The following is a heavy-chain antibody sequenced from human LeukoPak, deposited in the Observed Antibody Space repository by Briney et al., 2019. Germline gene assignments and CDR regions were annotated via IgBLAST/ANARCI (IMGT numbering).Heavy chain of an antibody. Sequence: KPGESLKISCKGSGYSFTSYWIGWVRQMPGKGLEWMGIIYPGDSDTRYSPSFQGQVTISTDKSISTAYLQWSSLKASDTAMYYCARLGAAAGTTIFYYYYYGMGVWGQGTTVTVSS. D-gene: IGHD6-13*01. CDR3: ARLGAAAGTTIFYYYYYGMGV. J-gene: IGHJ6*02. V-gene: IGHV5-51*01. CDR1: GYSFTSYW. CDR2: IYPGDSDT.